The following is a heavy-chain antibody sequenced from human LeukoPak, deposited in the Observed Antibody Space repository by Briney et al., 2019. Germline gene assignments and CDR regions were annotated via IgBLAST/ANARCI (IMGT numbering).Heavy chain of an antibody. Sequence: GGSLRLSCAASGFTFDDYAMHWVRQAPGKGLEWVSGISWNSGSIGYADSVKGRFTISRDNAKNSLYLQMNSLRAEDTALYYCAKDYGKWGQGTLVTVSS. CDR1: GFTFDDYA. CDR3: AKDYGK. D-gene: IGHD4-17*01. CDR2: ISWNSGSI. J-gene: IGHJ4*02. V-gene: IGHV3-9*01.